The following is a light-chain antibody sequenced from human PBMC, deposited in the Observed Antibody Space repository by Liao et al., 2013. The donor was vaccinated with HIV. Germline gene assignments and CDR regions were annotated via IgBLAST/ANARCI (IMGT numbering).Light chain of an antibody. CDR3: QLWDTSSDHVV. CDR2: YDS. J-gene: IGLJ2*01. Sequence: SYELTQPPSVSVAPGKTARITCGGNNIGSKSVHWYLQKPGQAPVVVIYYDSDRPSGIPERFSGSNSGNMATLTISRVEAGDEADYYCQLWDTSSDHVVFGGGTKLTVL. V-gene: IGLV3-21*04. CDR1: NIGSKS.